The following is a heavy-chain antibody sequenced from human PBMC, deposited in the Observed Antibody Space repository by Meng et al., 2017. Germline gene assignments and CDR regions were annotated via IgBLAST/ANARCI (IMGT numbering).Heavy chain of an antibody. D-gene: IGHD6-19*01. CDR3: ARMGIAVAGTLGWEDY. CDR2: INTNTGNP. Sequence: QVRLLQSGSELKKPGASVKVSCKSSGYTFTSYAMNWGRQAPGQGLEWMGWINTNTGNPTYAQGFTGRFVFSLDTSVSTAYLQISSLKAEDTAVYYCARMGIAVAGTLGWEDYWGQGTLVTVSS. J-gene: IGHJ4*02. CDR1: GYTFTSYA. V-gene: IGHV7-4-1*02.